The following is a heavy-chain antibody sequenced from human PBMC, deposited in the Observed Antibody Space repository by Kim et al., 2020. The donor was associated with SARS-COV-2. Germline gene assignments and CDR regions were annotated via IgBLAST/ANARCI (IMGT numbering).Heavy chain of an antibody. V-gene: IGHV1-46*01. Sequence: ASVKVSCKASGYTFTSYYMHWVRQAPGQGLEWMGIINPSGGSTSYAQKFQGRVTMTRDTSTSTVYMELSSLRSEGTAVYYWATAMVMSNGYYYGMDVWGQGTTVTVPS. CDR1: GYTFTSYY. J-gene: IGHJ6*02. CDR3: ATAMVMSNGYYYGMDV. CDR2: INPSGGST. D-gene: IGHD5-18*01.